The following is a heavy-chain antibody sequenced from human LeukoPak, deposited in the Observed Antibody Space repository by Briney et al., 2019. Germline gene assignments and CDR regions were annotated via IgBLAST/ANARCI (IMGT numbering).Heavy chain of an antibody. Sequence: SETLSLTCTVSGGSISSYYWGWIRQPPGKGLEWIGSIYYSGSTYYNPSLKSRVTISVDTSKNQFSLKLSSVTAADTAVYYCARDLGDYGDYSYFDYWGQGTLVTVSS. CDR1: GGSISSYY. J-gene: IGHJ4*02. CDR2: IYYSGST. V-gene: IGHV4-39*07. CDR3: ARDLGDYGDYSYFDY. D-gene: IGHD4-17*01.